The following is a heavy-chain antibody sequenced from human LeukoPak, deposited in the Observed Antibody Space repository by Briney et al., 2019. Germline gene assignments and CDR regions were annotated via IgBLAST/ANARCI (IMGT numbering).Heavy chain of an antibody. J-gene: IGHJ4*02. CDR3: ANGDGFDY. CDR2: IKQDGSGT. CDR1: GFTFSTYW. D-gene: IGHD5-24*01. V-gene: IGHV3-7*01. Sequence: PGGSLRLSCATSGFTFSTYWMSWVRQAPGKGLEWVANIKQDGSGTYYADSVKGRFTIFRDNAKNSLYLQMDSLRVEDTAVYYCANGDGFDYWGQGTLVIVSS.